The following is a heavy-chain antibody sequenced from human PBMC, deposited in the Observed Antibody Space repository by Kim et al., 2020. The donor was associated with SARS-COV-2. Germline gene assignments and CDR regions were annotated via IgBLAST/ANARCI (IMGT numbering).Heavy chain of an antibody. D-gene: IGHD3-22*01. Sequence: SETLSLTCTVSGGSVSSGSYYWSWIRQPPGKGLEWIGYIYYSGSTNYNPSLKSRVTISVDTSKNQFSLKLSSVTAADTAVYYCARELLSGDSSGYYPFAHDAFDIWGQGTMVTVSS. V-gene: IGHV4-61*01. CDR1: GGSVSSGSYY. CDR2: IYYSGST. J-gene: IGHJ3*02. CDR3: ARELLSGDSSGYYPFAHDAFDI.